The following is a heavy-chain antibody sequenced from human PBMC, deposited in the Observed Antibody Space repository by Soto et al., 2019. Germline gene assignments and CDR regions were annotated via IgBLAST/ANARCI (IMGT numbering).Heavy chain of an antibody. D-gene: IGHD6-25*01. V-gene: IGHV3-23*01. CDR1: GFTFSNYA. Sequence: RLSCAASGFTFSNYAMSWVRQAPGKGLEWVSAIRGSGSSTYYADSVKGRFTISRDNSRNTLYLQMNSLRADDTALYYCARDGKVSGSGYPHGGFHFWRQGTFVSVSS. CDR2: IRGSGSST. CDR3: ARDGKVSGSGYPHGGFHF. J-gene: IGHJ4*02.